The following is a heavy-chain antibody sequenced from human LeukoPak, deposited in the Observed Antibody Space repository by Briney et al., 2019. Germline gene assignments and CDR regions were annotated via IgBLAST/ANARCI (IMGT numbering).Heavy chain of an antibody. CDR2: INHSRST. Sequence: SETLSLTCAVCVGSFSGYYWSWLRQPPGKGLEWIGEINHSRSTNYNPSLKSRVTISVDTSKNQFSLKLSSVTAADTAVYYCASRYYYEIDIWGQGTMVTVSS. V-gene: IGHV4-34*01. D-gene: IGHD3-22*01. J-gene: IGHJ3*02. CDR1: VGSFSGYY. CDR3: ASRYYYEIDI.